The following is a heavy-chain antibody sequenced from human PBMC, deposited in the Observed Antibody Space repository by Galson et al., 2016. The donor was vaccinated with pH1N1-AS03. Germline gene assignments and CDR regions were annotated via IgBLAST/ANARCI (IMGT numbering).Heavy chain of an antibody. CDR3: ATNALKVRVDY. V-gene: IGHV3-23*01. J-gene: IGHJ4*02. CDR2: ISGTGGSP. CDR1: DVSLRAYW. Sequence: SLRLSCAASDVSLRAYWMSWVRQSPGKGLEWLAEISGTGGSPFYADSVKGRVTISRDNSKNTVYLQMTSLRAEDTAVYYCATNALKVRVDYWGQGTLVTVSS. D-gene: IGHD1-1*01.